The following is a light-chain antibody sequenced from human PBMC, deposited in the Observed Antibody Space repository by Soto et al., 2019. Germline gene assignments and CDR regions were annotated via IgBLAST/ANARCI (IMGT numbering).Light chain of an antibody. J-gene: IGKJ1*01. CDR3: QQYGSSPWT. CDR1: QSVSSNY. Sequence: EIVLTQSPATLSLSPGERDTLSCGASQSVSSNYLAWYQQKPGLAPRLLIYDASSRATGIPDRFTGSGSGTYFPLTISRLEPTDFAVYYCQQYGSSPWTFGQGTRVEIK. CDR2: DAS. V-gene: IGKV3D-20*01.